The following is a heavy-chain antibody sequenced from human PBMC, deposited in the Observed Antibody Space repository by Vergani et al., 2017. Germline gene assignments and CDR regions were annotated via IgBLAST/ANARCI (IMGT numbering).Heavy chain of an antibody. CDR3: TTDPRYCGDGSCYWLRDHHYYGMDV. Sequence: EVQLVESGGGIVKPGGSLRLSCVASGFSFRNAWMNWVRRTTGKGLEWVGRIKSTLDRGTTDYAAAVKGRFTISRDDSKNTLFLQMNGLKTEDIGVYYCTTDPRYCGDGSCYWLRDHHYYGMDVWGQGTTVTVSS. CDR1: GFSFRNAW. CDR2: IKSTLDRGTT. J-gene: IGHJ6*02. V-gene: IGHV3-15*07. D-gene: IGHD2-21*01.